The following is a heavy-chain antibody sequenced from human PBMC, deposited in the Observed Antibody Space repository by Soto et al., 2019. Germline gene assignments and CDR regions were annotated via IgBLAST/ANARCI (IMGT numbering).Heavy chain of an antibody. CDR3: ARRKERSGPNSFDY. D-gene: IGHD6-25*01. Sequence: ASVKVSCKASGYTFTTYDIHWVRQVTGQGLEWMGWMNPYNGNTGSTQKFQGRVAMTRNTSISTVYMELTSLRSEDTAVYYCARRKERSGPNSFDYWGQGSLVTVSA. V-gene: IGHV1-8*01. CDR1: GYTFTTYD. J-gene: IGHJ4*02. CDR2: MNPYNGNT.